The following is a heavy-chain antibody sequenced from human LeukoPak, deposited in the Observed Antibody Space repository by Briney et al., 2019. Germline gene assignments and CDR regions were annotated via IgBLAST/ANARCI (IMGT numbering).Heavy chain of an antibody. CDR3: ARQSLYYYDSSGSLGIAFDI. D-gene: IGHD3-22*01. CDR1: GYSFTGYW. Sequence: GESLKISCKGSGYSFTGYWIGWVRQMPGKGLEWRGINYPGDSDTRYCASFQGQVTISADKSISTDYLQWSSLKASDTAMYYCARQSLYYYDSSGSLGIAFDIWGQGTMVTVSS. CDR2: NYPGDSDT. V-gene: IGHV5-51*01. J-gene: IGHJ3*02.